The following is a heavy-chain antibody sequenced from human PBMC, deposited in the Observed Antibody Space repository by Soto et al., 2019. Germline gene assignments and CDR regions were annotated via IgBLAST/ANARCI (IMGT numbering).Heavy chain of an antibody. D-gene: IGHD3-3*01. CDR1: GGSISSYY. Sequence: SETLSLTCTDSGGSISSYYWSWIRQPPGKGLEWIGYIYYSGSTNYNPSLKSRVTISVDTSKNQFSLKLSSVTAADTAVYYCARGVAYDFWSGPHMEYYFDYWGQGTLDTVSS. V-gene: IGHV4-59*01. CDR3: ARGVAYDFWSGPHMEYYFDY. J-gene: IGHJ4*02. CDR2: IYYSGST.